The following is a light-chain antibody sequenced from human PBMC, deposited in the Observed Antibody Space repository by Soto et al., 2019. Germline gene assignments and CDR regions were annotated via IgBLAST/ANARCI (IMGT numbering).Light chain of an antibody. CDR3: SSYRSGSLYV. CDR2: EVT. V-gene: IGLV2-14*01. J-gene: IGLJ1*01. Sequence: QSVLTQPASVSGSPGQSITISCTGTSSDVGGYNYVSWYQQHPGKAPKLIINEVTNRPSGVSNRFSGSKSGNTASLTISGLQTEDEADYYCSSYRSGSLYVFGTGTKVTVL. CDR1: SSDVGGYNY.